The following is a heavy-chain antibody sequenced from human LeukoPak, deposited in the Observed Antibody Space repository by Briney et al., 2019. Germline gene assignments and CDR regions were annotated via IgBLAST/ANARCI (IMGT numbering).Heavy chain of an antibody. J-gene: IGHJ5*02. D-gene: IGHD3-3*01. V-gene: IGHV3-23*01. CDR3: AKDPASGITIFGDSFDP. CDR1: GLTFSNYA. CDR2: ISGSGGST. Sequence: PGGSLRLSCAASGLTFSNYAMRWVRQAPGKGLEWVSAISGSGGSTYYADSVKGRFTISRDNSKNTLYLQINSLRAEDTAVYYCAKDPASGITIFGDSFDPWGQGTLVTVSS.